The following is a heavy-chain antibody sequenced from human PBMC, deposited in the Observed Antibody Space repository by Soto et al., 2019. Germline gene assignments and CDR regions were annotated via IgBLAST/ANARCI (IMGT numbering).Heavy chain of an antibody. Sequence: QVQLQESGPGLVKPSETLSLTCTVSGGSISSYYWSWIRQPPGKGLEWIGYIYYSGSTNYNPSLKSRVTISVDTSKNQFSLKLSSVTAADTAVYYCARVVTIFGSWFDPWGQGTLVTVSS. CDR3: ARVVTIFGSWFDP. J-gene: IGHJ5*02. V-gene: IGHV4-59*01. CDR2: IYYSGST. CDR1: GGSISSYY. D-gene: IGHD3-3*01.